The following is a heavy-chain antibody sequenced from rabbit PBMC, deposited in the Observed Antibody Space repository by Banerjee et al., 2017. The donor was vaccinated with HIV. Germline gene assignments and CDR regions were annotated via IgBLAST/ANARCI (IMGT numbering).Heavy chain of an antibody. J-gene: IGHJ4*01. D-gene: IGHD6-1*01. CDR2: IYAGDSTAT. CDR3: ASAYSDVYFNL. CDR1: GFSFNNNYY. V-gene: IGHV1S40*01. Sequence: QSLEESGGGLVQPEGSLTLTCTASGFSFNNNYYICWVRQAPGKGLEWIGCIYAGDSTATYYANWAKGRFTISKTSSTTVTLQMTSLTAADTATYFCASAYSDVYFNLWGQGTLVTDS.